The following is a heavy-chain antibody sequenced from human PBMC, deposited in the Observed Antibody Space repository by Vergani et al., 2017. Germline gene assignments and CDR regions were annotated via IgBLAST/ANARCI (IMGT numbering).Heavy chain of an antibody. D-gene: IGHD7-27*01. J-gene: IGHJ6*03. CDR2: IYYSGST. Sequence: QVQLPESGPGLVKPSETLSLTCTVSGGSISSYYWSWIRQPPGKGLEWIGYIYYSGSTNYNPSLKSRVTISVDTSKNHFSLKLSAVTAADTAVYYCARYSNWGWYYYYYMDVWGKGTTVTVSS. CDR1: GGSISSYY. V-gene: IGHV4-59*01. CDR3: ARYSNWGWYYYYYMDV.